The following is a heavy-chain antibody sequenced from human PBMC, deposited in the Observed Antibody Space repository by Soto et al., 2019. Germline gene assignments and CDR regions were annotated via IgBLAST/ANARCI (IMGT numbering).Heavy chain of an antibody. CDR2: ISSSSSTI. J-gene: IGHJ4*02. CDR1: GFTFSSYS. CDR3: ARDLADDYGDYRVPYYFDY. Sequence: GGSLRLSCAASGFTFSSYSMNWVRQAPGKGLEWVSYISSSSSTIYYADSVKGRFTISRDNAKNSLYLQMNSLRAEDTAVYYCARDLADDYGDYRVPYYFDYWGQGTLVTVSS. D-gene: IGHD4-17*01. V-gene: IGHV3-48*01.